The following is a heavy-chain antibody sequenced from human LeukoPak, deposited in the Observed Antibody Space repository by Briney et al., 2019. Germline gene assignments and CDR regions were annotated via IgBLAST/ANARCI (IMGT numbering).Heavy chain of an antibody. Sequence: SVKVSCKASGGTFSSYAISWVRQAPGQGLEWMGGIIPIFGTANYAQKFQGRVTITTDESTSTAYMELSSLRSEDTAVYYCANQYSGSYWDYFDYWGQGTLVTVSS. V-gene: IGHV1-69*05. CDR1: GGTFSSYA. CDR3: ANQYSGSYWDYFDY. D-gene: IGHD1-26*01. J-gene: IGHJ4*02. CDR2: IIPIFGTA.